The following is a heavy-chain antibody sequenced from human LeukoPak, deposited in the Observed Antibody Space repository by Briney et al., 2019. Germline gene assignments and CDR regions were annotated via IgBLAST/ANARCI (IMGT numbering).Heavy chain of an antibody. CDR2: IKKDGSEK. Sequence: GGSLRLSCAASGFTFSNYWMSWVRQAPGKGLEWVASIKKDGSEKFYVDSVKGRFTISRDNAKNSLYLQVNSLRAEDTAVYYCARGAVAGTGAPKCFDYWGQGTLVTVSS. V-gene: IGHV3-7*01. CDR3: ARGAVAGTGAPKCFDY. D-gene: IGHD6-19*01. J-gene: IGHJ4*02. CDR1: GFTFSNYW.